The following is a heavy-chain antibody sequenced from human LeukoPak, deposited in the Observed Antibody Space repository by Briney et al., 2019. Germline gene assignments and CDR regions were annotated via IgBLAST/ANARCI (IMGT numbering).Heavy chain of an antibody. CDR3: AREWSTYDILTGYLRS. CDR1: GGTFSGYA. CDR2: IIPIFGTA. J-gene: IGHJ4*02. V-gene: IGHV1-69*13. Sequence: SVKVSCKASGGTFSGYAISWVRQAPGQGLEWMGGIIPIFGTANYAQKFQGRVTITADESTSTAYMELSSLRSEDTAVYYCAREWSTYDILTGYLRSWGQGTLVTVSS. D-gene: IGHD3-9*01.